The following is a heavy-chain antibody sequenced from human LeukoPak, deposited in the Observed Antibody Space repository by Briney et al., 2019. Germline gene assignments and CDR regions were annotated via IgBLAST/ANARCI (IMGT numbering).Heavy chain of an antibody. V-gene: IGHV1-2*02. CDR1: GYTFTGYY. CDR2: INPNSGGT. Sequence: ASVKVSCKASGYTFTGYYMHWVRQAPGQGLEWMGWINPNSGGTNYAQKFQGRVTMTRDTSISTAYMELSRLRSDDTAVYYCARDSSSWQQWLGFPTYYFDYWGQGTLVTVSS. CDR3: ARDSSSWQQWLGFPTYYFDY. J-gene: IGHJ4*02. D-gene: IGHD6-13*01.